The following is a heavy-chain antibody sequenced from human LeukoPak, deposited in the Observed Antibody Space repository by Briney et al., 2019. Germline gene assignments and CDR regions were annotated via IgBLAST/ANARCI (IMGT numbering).Heavy chain of an antibody. V-gene: IGHV1-46*02. CDR2: INPSGGST. J-gene: IGHJ4*02. D-gene: IGHD3-22*01. CDR1: GGTFNNYT. CDR3: AREPDPYYYDSSGYYWD. Sequence: GSSVKVSCKASGGTFNNYTISWVRQAPGQGLEWMGIINPSGGSTSYAQKLQGRVTMTRDTSTSTVYMELSSLRSEDTAVYYCAREPDPYYYDSSGYYWDWGQGTLVTVSS.